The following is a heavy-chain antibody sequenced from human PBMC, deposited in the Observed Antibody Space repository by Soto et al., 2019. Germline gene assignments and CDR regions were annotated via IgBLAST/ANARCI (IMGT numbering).Heavy chain of an antibody. V-gene: IGHV3-33*01. J-gene: IGHJ4*02. CDR3: ARDGMYSGSYHLSFFDY. CDR1: GFTFSSYG. CDR2: IWYDGSNK. Sequence: QVQLVESGGGVVQPGRSLRLSCAASGFTFSSYGMHWVRQAPGKGLEWVAVIWYDGSNKYYADSVKGRFTISRDNSKNTLYLQMNGLRAEDTAVYYCARDGMYSGSYHLSFFDYWGQGTLVTVSS. D-gene: IGHD1-26*01.